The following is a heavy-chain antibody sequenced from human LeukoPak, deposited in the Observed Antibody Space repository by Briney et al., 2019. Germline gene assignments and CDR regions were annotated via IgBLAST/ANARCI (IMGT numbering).Heavy chain of an antibody. J-gene: IGHJ5*02. Sequence: SETLSLTCTVSGGSISSYYWSWIRQPPGKGLEWIGYIHHSGSTNYNPSLKSRVTISVDTPKNQFSLKLNPVTAADTAVYYCAGGSSSLNWFDPWGQGTPVTVSS. CDR1: GGSISSYY. V-gene: IGHV4-59*01. D-gene: IGHD6-6*01. CDR2: IHHSGST. CDR3: AGGSSSLNWFDP.